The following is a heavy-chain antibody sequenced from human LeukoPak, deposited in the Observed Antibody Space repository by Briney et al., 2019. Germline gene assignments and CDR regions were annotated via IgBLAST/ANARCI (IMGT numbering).Heavy chain of an antibody. CDR2: ISNGNSPI. CDR1: GFTFSSFI. V-gene: IGHV3-48*01. Sequence: PGGSLRLSCAASAASGFTFSSFIMNWVRQAPGKGLEWVSYISNGNSPIYYADSVKGRFTISRDNAKNSLYLQMYSLRVEDTAVYYCARDAGSSLWFDPWGQGTLVTVSS. CDR3: ARDAGSSLWFDP. D-gene: IGHD3-10*01. J-gene: IGHJ5*02.